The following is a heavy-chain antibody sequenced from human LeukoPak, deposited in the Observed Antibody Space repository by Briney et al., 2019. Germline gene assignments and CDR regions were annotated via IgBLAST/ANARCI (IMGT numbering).Heavy chain of an antibody. D-gene: IGHD3-10*01. Sequence: ASVKVSCKASGYSFTSYDINWVRQATGQGLEWMGWMNPNSGNTGYALKFQGRVTMTRNTSISTAYMELSSLRSEDTAVYYCARANYGSGSYHPYYYYMDVWGKGTTVTVSS. V-gene: IGHV1-8*01. CDR3: ARANYGSGSYHPYYYYMDV. CDR2: MNPNSGNT. CDR1: GYSFTSYD. J-gene: IGHJ6*03.